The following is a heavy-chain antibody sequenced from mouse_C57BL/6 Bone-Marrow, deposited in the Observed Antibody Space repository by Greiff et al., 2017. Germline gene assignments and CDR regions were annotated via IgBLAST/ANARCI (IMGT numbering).Heavy chain of an antibody. Sequence: QVQLKESGAELVKPGASVKLSCKASGYTFTEYTIHWVKQRSGQGLEWIGWFYPGSGSIKYNEKFKDKATLTADKSSSTVNKELSNLTSEDTAVYFCARHGYCRNCERAMAYWGQGTSVTVSS. CDR1: GYTFTEYT. J-gene: IGHJ4*01. CDR2: FYPGSGSI. CDR3: ARHGYCRNCERAMAY. D-gene: IGHD2-1*01. V-gene: IGHV1-62-2*01.